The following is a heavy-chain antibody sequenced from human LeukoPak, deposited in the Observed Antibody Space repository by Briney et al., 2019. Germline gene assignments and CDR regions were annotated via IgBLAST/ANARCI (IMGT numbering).Heavy chain of an antibody. CDR3: ARVPVWSGNDAFDI. CDR2: INHSGST. V-gene: IGHV4-34*01. CDR1: GGSFSGYY. J-gene: IGHJ3*02. D-gene: IGHD3-16*01. Sequence: SGTLSLTCAVYGGSFSGYYWSWIRQPPGKGLEWIGEINHSGSTNYNPSLKSRVTISVDTSKNQFSLKLSSVTAADTAVYYCARVPVWSGNDAFDIWGQGTMVTVSS.